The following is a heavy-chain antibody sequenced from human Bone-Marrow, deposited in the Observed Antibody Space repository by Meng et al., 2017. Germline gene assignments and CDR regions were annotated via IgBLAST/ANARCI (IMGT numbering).Heavy chain of an antibody. D-gene: IGHD6-13*01. J-gene: IGHJ4*02. CDR1: GFTFSSYW. CDR2: INSDGSST. Sequence: GESLKISCAASGFTFSSYWMHWVRQAPGKGLVWVSRINSDGSSTSYADSVKGRFTIYRDNAKNTLYLQMNSLRAEDTAVYYCARDATYSSSWWGELIVDPHFDYWGQGTLVTVSS. V-gene: IGHV3-74*01. CDR3: ARDATYSSSWWGELIVDPHFDY.